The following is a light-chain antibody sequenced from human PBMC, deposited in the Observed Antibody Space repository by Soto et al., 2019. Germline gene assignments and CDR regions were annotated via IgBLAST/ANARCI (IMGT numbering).Light chain of an antibody. V-gene: IGKV3-15*01. CDR2: GAS. CDR1: QSVSSN. J-gene: IGKJ1*01. CDR3: QQHNNWPPWT. Sequence: EIVMTQSPATLSVSPGERATLSCRASQSVSSNLAWYQQKHGQAPRLLMYGASTRPTVIPDRFSGSGSGTEFTLTISSLQSEDFAVYYCQQHNNWPPWTFGHGTKVEIK.